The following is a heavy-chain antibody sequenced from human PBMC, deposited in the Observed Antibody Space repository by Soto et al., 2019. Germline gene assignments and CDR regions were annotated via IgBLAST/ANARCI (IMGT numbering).Heavy chain of an antibody. Sequence: EVQLVESGGGLVQPGGSLRLSCAASGFTVSNNYMCWVRQAPGKGLEWVSLIYSGGVTHYAESVRGRFTISRDNSRNTRYLQMNSLRADETAVYYCAKRGTTVTTSLWYWGQGTLVTVSS. D-gene: IGHD4-17*01. CDR3: AKRGTTVTTSLWY. J-gene: IGHJ4*02. V-gene: IGHV3-66*01. CDR2: IYSGGVT. CDR1: GFTVSNNY.